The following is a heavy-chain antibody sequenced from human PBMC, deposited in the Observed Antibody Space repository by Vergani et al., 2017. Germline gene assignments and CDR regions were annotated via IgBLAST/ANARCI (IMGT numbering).Heavy chain of an antibody. J-gene: IGHJ4*02. Sequence: VQLVQSGGGLVQPGGSLRLSCAASGFTFSSYSMNWVRQAQGKGLEWVSYISSSSSTIYYADSVKGRFTISRDNAKNSLYLQMNSLRAEDTAVYYCARDPPLPYYYDSSGYWAYWGQGTLVTVSS. CDR3: ARDPPLPYYYDSSGYWAY. CDR2: ISSSSSTI. V-gene: IGHV3-48*01. D-gene: IGHD3-22*01. CDR1: GFTFSSYS.